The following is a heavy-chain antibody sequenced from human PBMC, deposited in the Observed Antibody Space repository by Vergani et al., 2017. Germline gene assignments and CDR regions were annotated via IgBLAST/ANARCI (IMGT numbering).Heavy chain of an antibody. J-gene: IGHJ4*02. Sequence: QVQLVESGGGVVQPGTSLRLSCVVSGFALNRHAMYWVRQAPGKGLEWVVGISFDGTNEYYPDLVKGRFTISRDIAKNTLYLQVRSLRLEDTGVYHCVRYRGLCDGGRCYTEAWDDWGQGTPVTVSS. CDR1: GFALNRHA. V-gene: IGHV3-30-3*01. CDR2: ISFDGTNE. CDR3: VRYRGLCDGGRCYTEAWDD. D-gene: IGHD2-2*02.